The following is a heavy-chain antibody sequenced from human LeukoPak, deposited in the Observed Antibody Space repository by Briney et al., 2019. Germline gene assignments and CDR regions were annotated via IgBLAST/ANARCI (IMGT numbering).Heavy chain of an antibody. CDR3: ARALSSYYYDSSGYRFDY. D-gene: IGHD3-22*01. CDR2: ISAYNGNT. V-gene: IGHV1-18*01. CDR1: AYTFTSYG. J-gene: IGHJ4*02. Sequence: ASVKVSCKASAYTFTSYGISWVRQAPGQGLEWMGWISAYNGNTNYAQKLQGRVTMTTDTSTSTAYMELRSLRSDDTAVYYCARALSSYYYDSSGYRFDYWGQGTLVTVSS.